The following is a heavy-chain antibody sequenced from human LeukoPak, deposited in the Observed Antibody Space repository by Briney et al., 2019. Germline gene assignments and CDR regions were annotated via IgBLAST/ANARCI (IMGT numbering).Heavy chain of an antibody. J-gene: IGHJ4*02. CDR2: IRSKTDSETT. Sequence: GGSLRLSCVASGFSFSDAWMSWVRQAPGKGLEWIGRIRSKTDSETTEYAAPVKRRFSISRDDSKKTLYLQMNSLKTEDTAVYYCTTGRFPPRYWGQGTLVTVSS. CDR3: TTGRFPPRY. CDR1: GFSFSDAW. V-gene: IGHV3-15*01. D-gene: IGHD3-3*01.